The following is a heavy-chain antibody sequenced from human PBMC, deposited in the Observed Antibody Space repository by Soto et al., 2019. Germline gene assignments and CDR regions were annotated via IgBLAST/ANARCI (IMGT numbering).Heavy chain of an antibody. CDR2: ISSSSYI. V-gene: IGHV3-21*01. J-gene: IGHJ4*02. Sequence: GGSLRLSCAASGFAFSSYSMNWVRQSPGKGLEWVSSISSSSYIYYADSVKGRFTISRDNAKNSLYLQMNSLRAEDTAVYYCARAQYYYDSSGYPFDYWGQGTLVTVFS. CDR1: GFAFSSYS. CDR3: ARAQYYYDSSGYPFDY. D-gene: IGHD3-22*01.